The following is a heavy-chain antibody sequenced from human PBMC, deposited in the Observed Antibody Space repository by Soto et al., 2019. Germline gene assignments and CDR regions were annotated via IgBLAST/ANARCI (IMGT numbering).Heavy chain of an antibody. Sequence: GGSLRLSCAASGFTFSSYAMSWVRQAPGKGLEWVSAISGSGGSTYYADSVKGRFTISRDNSKNTLYLQMNSLRAEDTAVYYCAKEGDISSTTVTTYYYYYMDVWGKGTTVTVSS. J-gene: IGHJ6*03. CDR2: ISGSGGST. CDR3: AKEGDISSTTVTTYYYYYMDV. D-gene: IGHD4-17*01. V-gene: IGHV3-23*01. CDR1: GFTFSSYA.